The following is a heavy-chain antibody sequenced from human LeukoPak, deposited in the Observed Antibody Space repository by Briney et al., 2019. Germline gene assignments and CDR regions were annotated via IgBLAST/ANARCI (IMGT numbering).Heavy chain of an antibody. CDR3: VRAKGKTPYYYGSGSYHDY. Sequence: PSETLSLTCAVYGGSFSGYYWSWIRQPPGKGLEWIGEINHSGSTNYNPSLKSRVTISVDTSKNQFSLKLSSVTAADTAVYYCVRAKGKTPYYYGSGSYHDYWGQGTLVTVSS. D-gene: IGHD3-10*01. J-gene: IGHJ4*02. CDR1: GGSFSGYY. V-gene: IGHV4-34*01. CDR2: INHSGST.